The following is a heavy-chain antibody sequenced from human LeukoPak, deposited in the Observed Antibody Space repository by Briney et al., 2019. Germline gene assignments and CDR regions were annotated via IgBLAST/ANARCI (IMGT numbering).Heavy chain of an antibody. D-gene: IGHD3-22*01. J-gene: IGHJ4*02. CDR2: ISSSGSTI. CDR3: ARSPTYYYDSSGYCGY. CDR1: GFTFSSYS. V-gene: IGHV3-48*04. Sequence: PGGSLRLSCAASGFTFSSYSMLWVRQAPGKGLEWVSYISSSGSTIYYADSVKGRFTISRDNAKNSLYLQMNSLRAEDTAVYYCARSPTYYYDSSGYCGYWGQGTLVTVSS.